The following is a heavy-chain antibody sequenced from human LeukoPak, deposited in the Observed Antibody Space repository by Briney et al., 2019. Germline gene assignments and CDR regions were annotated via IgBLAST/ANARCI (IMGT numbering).Heavy chain of an antibody. V-gene: IGHV3-48*04. CDR1: GFTFSSYS. D-gene: IGHD3-16*01. CDR3: ASLAITFGGAIDY. CDR2: ISSSSSTI. J-gene: IGHJ4*02. Sequence: GGSLRLSCAASGFTFSSYSMNWVRQAPGKGLEWISYISSSSSTIKYADSVKGRCTISRDNAKNSLYLQMNSLRGEDTAVYYCASLAITFGGAIDYWGQGTLVTVSS.